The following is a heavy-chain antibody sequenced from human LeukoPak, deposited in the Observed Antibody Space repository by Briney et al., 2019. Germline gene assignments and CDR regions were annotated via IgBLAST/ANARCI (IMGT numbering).Heavy chain of an antibody. CDR2: IDPGDSDT. CDR1: GYSFTSYW. Sequence: GESLKISCKGSGYSFTSYWIDWVRQMPGKGLEWMGSIDPGDSDTRYSPSFQGQVTISADKSISTAYLQWSSLKASDTAMYYCARLGYSYGPYYYYGMDVWGQGTTVTVSS. D-gene: IGHD5-18*01. V-gene: IGHV5-51*01. CDR3: ARLGYSYGPYYYYGMDV. J-gene: IGHJ6*02.